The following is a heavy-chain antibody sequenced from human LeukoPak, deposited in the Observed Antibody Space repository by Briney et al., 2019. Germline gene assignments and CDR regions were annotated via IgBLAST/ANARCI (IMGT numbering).Heavy chain of an antibody. D-gene: IGHD6-13*01. V-gene: IGHV4-34*01. J-gene: IGHJ4*02. CDR3: ARASKLYSSSWYLVY. CDR1: GGSFSGYY. Sequence: PSETLSLTCAVYGGSFSGYYWSWNRQPPGKGLEWIGEINHSGSTNYNPSLKSRVTISVDTSKNQFSLKLSSVTAADTAVYYCARASKLYSSSWYLVYWGQGTLVTVSS. CDR2: INHSGST.